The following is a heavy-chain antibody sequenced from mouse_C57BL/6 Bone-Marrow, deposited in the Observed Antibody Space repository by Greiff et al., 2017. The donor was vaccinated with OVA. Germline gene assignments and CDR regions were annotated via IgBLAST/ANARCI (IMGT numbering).Heavy chain of an antibody. J-gene: IGHJ3*01. CDR1: GYTFTSYW. CDR3: ARKEGWLFAY. V-gene: IGHV1-69*01. D-gene: IGHD2-3*01. Sequence: QVQLQQPGAELVMPGASVKLSCKASGYTFTSYWMHWVKQRPGQGLEWIGEIDPSDSYTNYNQKFKGKSTLTVDKSSSTAYMQLSSLTSEDSAVDYCARKEGWLFAYWGQGTLVTVSA. CDR2: IDPSDSYT.